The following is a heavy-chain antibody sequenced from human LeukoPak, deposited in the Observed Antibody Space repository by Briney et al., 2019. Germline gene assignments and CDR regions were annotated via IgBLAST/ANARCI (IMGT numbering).Heavy chain of an antibody. CDR2: IYDSGST. V-gene: IGHV4-59*01. D-gene: IGHD3-10*01. CDR1: GDSISTYC. Sequence: PSETLSLTCTVAGDSISTYCWSWSRQPPGKGRDWTGYIYDSGSTNYNPSLKSRVTISVDTSKNQFSLKLSSVTAADTAVYYCARTHYYGSGRWFFDYWGQGTLVTVSS. CDR3: ARTHYYGSGRWFFDY. J-gene: IGHJ4*02.